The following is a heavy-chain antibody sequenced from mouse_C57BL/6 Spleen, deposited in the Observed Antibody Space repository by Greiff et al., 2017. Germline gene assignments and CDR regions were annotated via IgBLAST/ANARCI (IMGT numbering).Heavy chain of an antibody. CDR1: GYAFSSSW. CDR3: AAFTTEYYFDY. Sequence: VQLKESGPELVKPGASVKISCKASGYAFSSSWMNWVKQRPGKGLEWIGRIYPGDGDTNYNGKFKGKATLTADKSSSTAYMQLSSLTSEDSAVYFCAAFTTEYYFDYWGQGTTLTVSS. CDR2: IYPGDGDT. V-gene: IGHV1-82*01. D-gene: IGHD1-1*01. J-gene: IGHJ2*01.